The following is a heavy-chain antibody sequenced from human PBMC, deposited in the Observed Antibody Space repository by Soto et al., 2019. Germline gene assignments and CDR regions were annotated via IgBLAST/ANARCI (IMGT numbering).Heavy chain of an antibody. CDR3: ARGGWLSASLKDPLDY. CDR2: IYYSGST. D-gene: IGHD6-19*01. Sequence: QVQLQESGPGLVKPSQTLSLTCTVSGGSISSGGYYWSCIRQHPGKGLEWIGYIYYSGSTYYDPSVNSRVTISVDTSKNQFSLKLSSVTAADTAVYYCARGGWLSASLKDPLDYWGQGTLVTVAS. V-gene: IGHV4-31*03. CDR1: GGSISSGGYY. J-gene: IGHJ4*02.